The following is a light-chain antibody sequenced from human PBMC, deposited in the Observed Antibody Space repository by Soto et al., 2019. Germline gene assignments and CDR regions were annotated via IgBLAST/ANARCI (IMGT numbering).Light chain of an antibody. J-gene: IGKJ2*01. CDR1: QSISSY. V-gene: IGKV1-39*01. CDR3: QQSYSTPYT. Sequence: DIQMTQSPSSLSASVGYRVTMTCRASQSISSYLNWYQQKPGKAPKLLIYAASSLQSGVPSRFSGSGSGTDFTLTISSLQPEDFATYYCQQSYSTPYTFGQGTKVDIK. CDR2: AAS.